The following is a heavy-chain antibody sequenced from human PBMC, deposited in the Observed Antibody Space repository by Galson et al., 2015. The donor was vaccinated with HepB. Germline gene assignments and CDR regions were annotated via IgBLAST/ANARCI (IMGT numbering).Heavy chain of an antibody. CDR2: ISFSSDTI. CDR1: GFTFSNYS. Sequence: SLRLSCAASGFTFSNYSMNWVRQAPGKGLEWVSYISFSSDTIYYADSVKGRFTISRDSAKNSLYLQMNSLRDEDTAVYYCVLVSSGWVREWGMDVWGQGTTVTVSS. J-gene: IGHJ6*02. D-gene: IGHD3-10*01. CDR3: VLVSSGWVREWGMDV. V-gene: IGHV3-48*02.